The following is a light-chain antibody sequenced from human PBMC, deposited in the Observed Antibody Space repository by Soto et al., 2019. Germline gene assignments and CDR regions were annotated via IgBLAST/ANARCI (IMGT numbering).Light chain of an antibody. V-gene: IGKV1-5*01. CDR2: DAS. CDR1: QSISSW. J-gene: IGKJ3*01. CDR3: QQSYNSPFT. Sequence: DIQRTQSPSTLSASVGDRVTITCRASQSISSWLAWYQQKPGKAPKLLIYDASSLESGVPSRFSGSGSGTEFTLTISSLQPDDFATYYCQQSYNSPFTFGPGTKVDIK.